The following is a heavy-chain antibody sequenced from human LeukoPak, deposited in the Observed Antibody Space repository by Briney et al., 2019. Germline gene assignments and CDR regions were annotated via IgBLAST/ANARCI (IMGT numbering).Heavy chain of an antibody. CDR3: ARYYDMLTAFDY. D-gene: IGHD3-9*01. J-gene: IGHJ4*02. V-gene: IGHV4-39*01. CDR1: GGSISSSSYY. Sequence: SETLSLTCTVSGGSISSSSYYWGWIRQPPGKGLEWIGSIYSSGSTYYKSSLKSRVTISVDTPKNQFSLKLSSVTAPDTAMYYCARYYDMLTAFDYWGQGTLVTVSS. CDR2: IYSSGST.